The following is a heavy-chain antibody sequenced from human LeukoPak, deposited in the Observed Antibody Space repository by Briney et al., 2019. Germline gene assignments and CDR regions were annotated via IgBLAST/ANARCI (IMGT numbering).Heavy chain of an antibody. J-gene: IGHJ4*02. CDR3: AKGHGDWGGNYLDH. V-gene: IGHV3-23*01. Sequence: GGSLRLSCAASRFTLSTYWMSWVRQAPGKGLEWVSDISASGSTIHYAGSVKGRFTVSRDNSKNTVFLEMISLRVEDTALYHCAKGHGDWGGNYLDHWGQGAQVTVSS. CDR1: RFTLSTYW. D-gene: IGHD4-17*01. CDR2: ISASGSTI.